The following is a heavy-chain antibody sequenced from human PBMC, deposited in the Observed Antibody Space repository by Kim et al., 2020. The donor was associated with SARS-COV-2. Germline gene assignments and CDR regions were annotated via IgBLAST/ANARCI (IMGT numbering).Heavy chain of an antibody. J-gene: IGHJ4*02. CDR2: ISYDGSNK. V-gene: IGHV3-30*18. Sequence: GGSLRLSCAASGFTFSSYGMHWVRQAPGKGLEWVAVISYDGSNKYYADSVKGRFTISRDNSKNTLYLQMNSLRAEDTAVYYCAKETGAKGGNLDYWGQGTLVTVSS. D-gene: IGHD3-16*01. CDR3: AKETGAKGGNLDY. CDR1: GFTFSSYG.